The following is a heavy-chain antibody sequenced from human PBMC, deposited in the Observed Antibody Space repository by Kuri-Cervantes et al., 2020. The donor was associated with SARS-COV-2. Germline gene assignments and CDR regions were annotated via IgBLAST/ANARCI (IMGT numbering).Heavy chain of an antibody. CDR2: ITESGST. V-gene: IGHV4-34*01. CDR3: ARGRYDVTMIVVVVTAAPSYFDL. CDR1: GGSSSDDK. Sequence: SETLSLTCAVYGGSSSDDKWSWIRQAPGKGLEWVGEITESGSTNYNPSLKGRVSMSVDTSKKQFSLKLTSVTAADTAIYYCARGRYDVTMIVVVVTAAPSYFDLWGRGTLVTVSS. J-gene: IGHJ2*01. D-gene: IGHD3-22*01.